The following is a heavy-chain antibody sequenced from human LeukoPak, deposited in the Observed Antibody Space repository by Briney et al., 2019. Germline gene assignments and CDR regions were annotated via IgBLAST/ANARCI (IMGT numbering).Heavy chain of an antibody. CDR1: GYSFSNFH. V-gene: IGHV1-8*01. J-gene: IGHJ4*02. CDR2: VSPKTGDR. CDR3: AREEAGY. D-gene: IGHD6-25*01. Sequence: AASVKVSCKASGYSFSNFHINWVRQASGQGLEWIGWVSPKTGDRGYAQKFQGRVTMTRDTSTSTVYMELSSLRSEDTAVYYCAREEAGYWGQGTLVTVSS.